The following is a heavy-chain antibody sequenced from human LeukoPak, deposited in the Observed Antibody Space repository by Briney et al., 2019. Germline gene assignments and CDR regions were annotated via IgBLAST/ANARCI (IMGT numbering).Heavy chain of an antibody. D-gene: IGHD3-22*01. CDR3: SRPRYYYDSSGYYHRDY. V-gene: IGHV3-15*01. CDR2: IKRNTDGGTA. J-gene: IGHJ4*02. Sequence: PGGSLRLSCAASGFTVSDVWMTWVRQAPGKGLEWVGRIKRNTDGGTADYGAPVKGRFTISRDDSKNTLYLQMNSLKTEDTGVYYCSRPRYYYDSSGYYHRDYWGQGTLVTVSS. CDR1: GFTVSDVW.